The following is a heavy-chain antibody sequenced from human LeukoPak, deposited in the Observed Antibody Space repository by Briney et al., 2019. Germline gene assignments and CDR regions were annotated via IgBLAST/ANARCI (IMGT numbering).Heavy chain of an antibody. V-gene: IGHV1-2*02. D-gene: IGHD5-12*01. Sequence: GASVKVSCKASVYTFTDYYIHWVRQAPGQGLEWMGWINPNSGGTKYAQKFQGRVTMTTDTSISTAYMEMSRLTSDDTAVYYCARDAHNGYEFHDWFEPWGQGTLVTVSS. CDR2: INPNSGGT. CDR1: VYTFTDYY. CDR3: ARDAHNGYEFHDWFEP. J-gene: IGHJ5*02.